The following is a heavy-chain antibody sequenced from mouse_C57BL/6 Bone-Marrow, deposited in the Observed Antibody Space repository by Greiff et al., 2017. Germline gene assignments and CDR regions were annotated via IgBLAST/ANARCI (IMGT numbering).Heavy chain of an antibody. J-gene: IGHJ3*01. CDR1: GYTFTSYW. CDR3: ARSGTAQAEAWFAY. D-gene: IGHD3-2*02. V-gene: IGHV1-55*01. CDR2: IYPGSGST. Sequence: QVQLQQPGAELVKPGASAKMSCKASGYTFTSYWITWVKQRPGQGLEWIGDIYPGSGSTNYNEKFKSKATLTVDTSSSTAYMQLSSLTSEDSAVYYCARSGTAQAEAWFAYWGQGTLVTVSA.